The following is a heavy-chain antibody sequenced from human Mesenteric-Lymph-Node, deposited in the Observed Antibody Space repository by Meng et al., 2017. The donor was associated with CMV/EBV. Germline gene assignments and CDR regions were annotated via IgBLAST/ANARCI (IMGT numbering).Heavy chain of an antibody. J-gene: IGHJ6*02. Sequence: GESLKISCEASGFTFNDFYMSWIRQAPGKGLEWVSYISSSGTTKYYADSVKGRFTISRDNAKNSLYLQMNSLRAEDTAVYYCARDRPIFGVTNYGMDVWGQGTTVTVSS. D-gene: IGHD3-3*01. CDR1: GFTFNDFY. CDR2: ISSSGTTK. CDR3: ARDRPIFGVTNYGMDV. V-gene: IGHV3-11*04.